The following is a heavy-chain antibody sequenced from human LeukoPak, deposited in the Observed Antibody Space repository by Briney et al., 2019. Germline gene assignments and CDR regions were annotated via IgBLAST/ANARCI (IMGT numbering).Heavy chain of an antibody. J-gene: IGHJ6*03. CDR3: ARRSWYMDV. CDR1: GFTFRDYY. Sequence: PGGSLRLSCAASGFTFRDYYMSWIREAPGEGLEWVSYISSSGSTIYYADSVKGRFTISRDNAKNTLYLQMNSLRAEDTAVYYCARRSWYMDVWGKGTTVTVSS. V-gene: IGHV3-11*04. CDR2: ISSSGSTI. D-gene: IGHD3-10*01.